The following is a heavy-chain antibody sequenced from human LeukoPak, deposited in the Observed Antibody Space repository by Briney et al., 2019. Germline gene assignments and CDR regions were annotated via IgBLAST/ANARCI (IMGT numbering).Heavy chain of an antibody. Sequence: AASAFTFFDAWMSWVRQAPAQGWEWVGHVKTETDGERTDYGAPVKGRFTISKDDSKNTVYLQMNSLKIEDTAMYFCATGPRNAFDIWGQGTMVTVSS. CDR3: ATGPRNAFDI. CDR1: AFTFFDAW. J-gene: IGHJ3*02. V-gene: IGHV3-15*01. CDR2: VKTETDGERT.